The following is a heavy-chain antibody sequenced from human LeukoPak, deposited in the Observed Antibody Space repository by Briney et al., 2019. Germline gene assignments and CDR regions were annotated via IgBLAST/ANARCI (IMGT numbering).Heavy chain of an antibody. J-gene: IGHJ4*02. CDR3: ARDLSAYYDNSGSSYSPFGY. D-gene: IGHD3-22*01. CDR1: GYTFTGSY. Sequence: ASVKVSCKASGYTFTGSYMHWVRXXXXXXXXXXXXXXXXXGHTKYAQKSQGRVSMTRVTSITTAYMELNTLRSDDTALYYCARDLSAYYDNSGSSYSPFGYWGQGTLVTVSS. V-gene: IGHV1-2*02. CDR2: XXXXXGHT.